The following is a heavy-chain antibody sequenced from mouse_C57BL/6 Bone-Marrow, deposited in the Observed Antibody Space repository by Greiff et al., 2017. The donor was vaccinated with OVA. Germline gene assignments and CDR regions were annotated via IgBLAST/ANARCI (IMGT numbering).Heavy chain of an antibody. CDR2: IDPENGDT. CDR1: GFNIKDDY. Sequence: VQLQQSGAELVRPGASVKLSCTASGFNIKDDYMHWVKQRPEQGLEWIGWIDPENGDTDYATKFQGKATITADTSSNTAYLRLSSLTSEDTAVDYCQRGFAYWGQGTLVTVSA. J-gene: IGHJ3*01. V-gene: IGHV14-4*01. CDR3: QRGFAY.